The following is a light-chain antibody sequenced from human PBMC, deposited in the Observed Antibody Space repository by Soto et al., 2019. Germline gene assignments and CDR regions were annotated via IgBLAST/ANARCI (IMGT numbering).Light chain of an antibody. V-gene: IGLV8-61*01. CDR3: VLFMSSGAWV. CDR2: STN. J-gene: IGLJ3*02. CDR1: SGSVSTSYY. Sequence: QTVVTQEPSFSVSPGGTVTFTCGLSSGSVSTSYYPSWYQQTPGQAPRTLIYSTNTRSSGVPDRFSGSILGNKAALTITGAQADDESDYYCVLFMSSGAWVFGGGTKLTVL.